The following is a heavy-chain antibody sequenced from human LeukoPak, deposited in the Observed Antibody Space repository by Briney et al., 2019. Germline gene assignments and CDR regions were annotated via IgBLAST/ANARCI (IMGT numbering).Heavy chain of an antibody. D-gene: IGHD3-22*01. CDR1: GFTFSSYS. V-gene: IGHV3-21*01. J-gene: IGHJ4*02. CDR2: ISSSSSYI. Sequence: GGSLRLSCAASGFTFSSYSMNWVRQAPGKGLEWVSSISSSSSYIYYADSVKGRFTISRDNAKNSLYLQMNSLRAEDTAVYYCARDGAYDSSGYYYGPIDYWGQGTLVTVSS. CDR3: ARDGAYDSSGYYYGPIDY.